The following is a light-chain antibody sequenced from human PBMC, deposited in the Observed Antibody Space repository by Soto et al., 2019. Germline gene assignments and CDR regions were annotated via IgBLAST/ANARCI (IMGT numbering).Light chain of an antibody. V-gene: IGKV3-20*01. J-gene: IGKJ1*01. CDR3: QQYGTSPQT. CDR2: DTS. Sequence: EIVLTQSPATLSLSPGERATLSCRASQSVSSSLAWYQQKPGQAPGLLIYDTSTRASGVPDRFSGSGSGTEFTLTISRLEPEDFAVYYCQQYGTSPQTFGQGTKVDFK. CDR1: QSVSSS.